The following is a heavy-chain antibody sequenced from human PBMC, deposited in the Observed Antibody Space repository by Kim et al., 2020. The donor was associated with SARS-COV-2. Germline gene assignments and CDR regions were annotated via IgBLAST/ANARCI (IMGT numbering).Heavy chain of an antibody. CDR2: IKSRANNYAT. CDR1: GFIFSDSA. Sequence: GGSLRLSCAASGFIFSDSAIHWVRQASGKGLEWVGRIKSRANNYATAYAASVKGRFTISRDDSKNTAYLQMNSLKTEDTAVYYCSTYIDPRGWGQGTLVTVSS. CDR3: STYIDPRG. D-gene: IGHD3-9*01. V-gene: IGHV3-73*01. J-gene: IGHJ1*01.